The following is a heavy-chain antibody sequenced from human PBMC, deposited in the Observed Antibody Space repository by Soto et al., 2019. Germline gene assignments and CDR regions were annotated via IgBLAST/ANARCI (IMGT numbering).Heavy chain of an antibody. Sequence: RASVKVSCKASGYTFTSYGISWVRQAPGQGLEWMGWISAYNGSTNYAQKLQGRVTMTTDTSTSTAYMELRSLRSDDTAVYYCARGKQQLVRLANWFDPWGQGTLVTVSS. V-gene: IGHV1-18*01. CDR3: ARGKQQLVRLANWFDP. CDR1: GYTFTSYG. J-gene: IGHJ5*02. D-gene: IGHD6-6*01. CDR2: ISAYNGST.